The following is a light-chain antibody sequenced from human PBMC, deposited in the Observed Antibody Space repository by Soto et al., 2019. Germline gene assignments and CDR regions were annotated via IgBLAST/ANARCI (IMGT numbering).Light chain of an antibody. J-gene: IGKJ1*01. CDR3: LQTTQFPWT. V-gene: IGKV2D-29*01. Sequence: DIVMTQTPLSLSVTPGQPASISCKSSQSLLNSGGKTYFYWYLQKPGQPPQLLIYEVSNRFSGVPDRVSGSGSGTDFTLNISRVEAEDVGFYYCLQTTQFPWTFGQGTMVDIK. CDR2: EVS. CDR1: QSLLNSGGKTY.